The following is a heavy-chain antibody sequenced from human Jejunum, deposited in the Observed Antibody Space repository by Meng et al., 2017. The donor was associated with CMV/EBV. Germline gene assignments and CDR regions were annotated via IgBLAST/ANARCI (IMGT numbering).Heavy chain of an antibody. D-gene: IGHD7-27*01. CDR3: VRANLGSADY. CDR2: ITPSSGGT. J-gene: IGHJ4*02. V-gene: IGHV1-2*06. CDR1: GFNIPGYY. Sequence: QGQLVQSWAYVKELGASVKFSCKASGFNIPGYYMHWLRQAPGQGLEWVGRITPSSGGTTYAQKFQGRVTMTRDTSISTAYMELSSLRSDDAAIYYCVRANLGSADYWGQGTLVTVSS.